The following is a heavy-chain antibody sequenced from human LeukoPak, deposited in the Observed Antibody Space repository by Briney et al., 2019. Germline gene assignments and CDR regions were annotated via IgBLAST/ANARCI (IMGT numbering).Heavy chain of an antibody. D-gene: IGHD1-26*01. CDR1: GGSISSYY. Sequence: PSETLSLTCTVSGGSISSYYWSWIRQPPGKGLEWIGYIYYSGSTNYNPSLKSRVTISVDTSKNQFSLKLSSVTAADTAAYYCARDRSGSSLFDPWGQGTLVTVSS. J-gene: IGHJ5*02. CDR2: IYYSGST. V-gene: IGHV4-59*01. CDR3: ARDRSGSSLFDP.